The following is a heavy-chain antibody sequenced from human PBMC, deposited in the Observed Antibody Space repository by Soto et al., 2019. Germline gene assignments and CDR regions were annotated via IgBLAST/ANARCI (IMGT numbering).Heavy chain of an antibody. V-gene: IGHV1-18*01. CDR3: ARDLGGAARPNWFDP. J-gene: IGHJ5*02. D-gene: IGHD6-6*01. Sequence: ASVKVSCKASGYTFTSYGISWVRQAPGQGLEWMGWISAYNGNTNYAQKLQGRVTMTTDTSTSTAYMELRSLRSDDTVVYYCARDLGGAARPNWFDPWGQGTLVTVSS. CDR2: ISAYNGNT. CDR1: GYTFTSYG.